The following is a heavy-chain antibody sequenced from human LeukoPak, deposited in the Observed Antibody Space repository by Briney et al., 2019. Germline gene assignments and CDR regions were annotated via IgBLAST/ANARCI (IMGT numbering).Heavy chain of an antibody. Sequence: ASVKVSCKASGGTFSSYAISWVRQAPGQGLEWMGWISAYNGNTNYAQKLQGRVTMTTDTSTSTAYMELRSLRSDDTAVYYCARDCSSTSCYAGDAFDIRGQGTMVTVSS. D-gene: IGHD2-2*01. CDR3: ARDCSSTSCYAGDAFDI. V-gene: IGHV1-18*01. CDR2: ISAYNGNT. CDR1: GGTFSSYA. J-gene: IGHJ3*02.